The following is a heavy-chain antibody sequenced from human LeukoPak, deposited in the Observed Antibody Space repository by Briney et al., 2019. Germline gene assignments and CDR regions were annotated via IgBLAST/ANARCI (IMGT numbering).Heavy chain of an antibody. J-gene: IGHJ2*01. CDR3: ARHGVRHVLYWYFEF. D-gene: IGHD3-16*01. Sequence: GGSLRLSCAASGFSFSDFYMSWIRQAPGKGRGWVSCISSTGYTIYYGDSVRGRFTISRDNARDSLFLQMNSLRAEDTAVYYCARHGVRHVLYWYFEFWGRGTLVTVSS. CDR2: ISSTGYTI. CDR1: GFSFSDFY. V-gene: IGHV3-11*01.